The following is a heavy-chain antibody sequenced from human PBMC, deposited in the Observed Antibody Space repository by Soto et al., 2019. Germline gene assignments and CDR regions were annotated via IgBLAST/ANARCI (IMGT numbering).Heavy chain of an antibody. V-gene: IGHV4-39*01. CDR1: GGSISSSSYY. D-gene: IGHD6-19*01. Sequence: PSETLSLTCTVSGGSISSSSYYWGWIRQPPGKGLEWIGCIYYSGSTYYSPSLKSRVTISVDTSKNQFSLKLSSVTAADSAVYCCATSYNSGGSDYWGQGTLVTVSS. CDR2: IYYSGST. CDR3: ATSYNSGGSDY. J-gene: IGHJ4*02.